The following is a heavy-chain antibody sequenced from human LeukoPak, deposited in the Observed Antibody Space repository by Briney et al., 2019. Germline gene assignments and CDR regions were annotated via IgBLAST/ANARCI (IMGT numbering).Heavy chain of an antibody. Sequence: ASVKVSCKVSGYTLTELSMHWVRQAPGKGLEWMGRFDPEDGETIYAQKFQGRVTMTADTSTDTVYMELSSLRSEDTAVYYCARVLHPQSSSWFIDYWGQGIPVTVSS. CDR2: FDPEDGET. J-gene: IGHJ4*02. CDR3: ARVLHPQSSSWFIDY. V-gene: IGHV1-24*01. D-gene: IGHD6-13*01. CDR1: GYTLTELS.